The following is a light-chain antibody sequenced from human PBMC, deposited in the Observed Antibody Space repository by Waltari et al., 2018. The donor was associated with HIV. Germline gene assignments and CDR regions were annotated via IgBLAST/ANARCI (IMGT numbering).Light chain of an antibody. CDR2: FDE. CDR1: SSHVAYNG. V-gene: IGLV1-36*01. J-gene: IGLJ1*01. Sequence: QSVLTQPPSVSEAPRPGVTIPCSGSSSHVAYNGVNWYQQHPGKAPKLLIYFDELLSSGVSDRFSGSKSGTSASLAISGLQSEDEGDYYCAAWDDSLNGYVFGTGTKVTVL. CDR3: AAWDDSLNGYV.